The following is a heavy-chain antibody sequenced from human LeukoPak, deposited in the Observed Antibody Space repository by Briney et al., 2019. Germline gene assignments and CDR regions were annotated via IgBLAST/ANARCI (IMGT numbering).Heavy chain of an antibody. J-gene: IGHJ5*02. CDR2: LTDSGDAT. V-gene: IGHV3-23*01. Sequence: GGSLRLSCAVSGFTFSHYAMSWVRQAPGTGLEWVGSLTDSGDATNYADSVKGRLTISRDNSNSTLYLHISGLRDEDTAVYYCARGYSHNSGGWLDPWGQGTLVTVSS. CDR1: GFTFSHYA. D-gene: IGHD5-12*01. CDR3: ARGYSHNSGGWLDP.